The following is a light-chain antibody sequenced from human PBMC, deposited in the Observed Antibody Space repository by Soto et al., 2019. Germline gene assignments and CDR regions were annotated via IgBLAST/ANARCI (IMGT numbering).Light chain of an antibody. CDR3: QQYHKWHPIN. V-gene: IGKV3-15*01. Sequence: EVVMTQSPGTLSVSLGEIATVSARASQSVDGYLAWYKQKPGQAPRLLIYGASTRANGVTDRFRGGGSGTEFTLTIRSLQSEDSAVYYCQQYHKWHPINFGQGKRLENK. CDR2: GAS. J-gene: IGKJ5*01. CDR1: QSVDGY.